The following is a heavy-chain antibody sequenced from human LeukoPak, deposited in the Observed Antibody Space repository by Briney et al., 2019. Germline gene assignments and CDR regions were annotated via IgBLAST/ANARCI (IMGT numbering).Heavy chain of an antibody. CDR3: ARDSQHYDFWSGYYNYYYYYYTDV. J-gene: IGHJ6*03. CDR2: ISSSSSYI. CDR1: GFTFSSYS. D-gene: IGHD3-3*01. Sequence: GRSLRLSCAASGFTFSSYSMNWVREAPGKGLGWVSSISSSSSYIYYADSVKGRFTISRDNAKNSLYLQMISLRAEHTAVYYCARDSQHYDFWSGYYNYYYYYYTDVWGKGTTVTVSS. V-gene: IGHV3-21*01.